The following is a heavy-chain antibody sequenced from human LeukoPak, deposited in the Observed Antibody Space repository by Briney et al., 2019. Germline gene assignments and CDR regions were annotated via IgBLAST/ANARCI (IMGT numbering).Heavy chain of an antibody. V-gene: IGHV3-33*01. CDR1: GFSFSTYG. Sequence: PGTSLRLSCAASGFSFSTYGMHWVRQAPGKGLEWVAAAQGDGRLQYYADSVKGRFTISKDISKSTLYVQMNSLRAEDTAVYYCATGGGFYYGHWGQGTLATVSS. D-gene: IGHD3-22*01. J-gene: IGHJ4*02. CDR3: ATGGGFYYGH. CDR2: AQGDGRLQ.